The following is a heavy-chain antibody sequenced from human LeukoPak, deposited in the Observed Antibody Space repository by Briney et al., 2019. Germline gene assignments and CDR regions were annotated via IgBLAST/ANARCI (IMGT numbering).Heavy chain of an antibody. Sequence: ASVKVSCKASGYTFTGYYMHWVRQAPGQGLEWMGWINPNSGGTNYAQKFQGRVTMTRDTSISTAYMELSRLRSDDTAVYYCARGQSHYYDSSGYTNYWGQGTLVTVSS. CDR2: INPNSGGT. V-gene: IGHV1-2*02. CDR3: ARGQSHYYDSSGYTNY. J-gene: IGHJ4*02. D-gene: IGHD3-22*01. CDR1: GYTFTGYY.